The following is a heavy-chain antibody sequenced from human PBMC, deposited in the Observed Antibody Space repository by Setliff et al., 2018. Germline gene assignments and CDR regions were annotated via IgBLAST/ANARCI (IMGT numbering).Heavy chain of an antibody. D-gene: IGHD2-2*01. CDR3: ARGPPDFVVVPAAAKFDY. CDR1: GYSLTNYG. J-gene: IGHJ4*02. V-gene: IGHV1-18*01. Sequence: GASVKVSCKTSGYSLTNYGINRVRQAPGQGLEWMGWNSVYAREFQGRVTMTIDTPTSAAYMELRSLRSDDTAVYYCARGPPDFVVVPAAAKFDYWGPGTLVTVSS. CDR2: NSV.